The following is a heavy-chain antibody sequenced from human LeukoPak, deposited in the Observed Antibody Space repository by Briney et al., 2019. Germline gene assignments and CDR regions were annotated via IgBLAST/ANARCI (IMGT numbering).Heavy chain of an antibody. CDR3: ARASAAGTHLDY. D-gene: IGHD6-13*01. CDR2: INHSGST. CDR1: GGSFSGYY. J-gene: IGHJ4*02. Sequence: SETLSLTCAVYGGSFSGYYWSWIRQPPGKGLEWIGEINHSGSTNYNPSLKSRVTIFVDTSKNQFSLKLSSVTAADTAVYYCARASAAGTHLDYWGQGTLVTVSS. V-gene: IGHV4-34*09.